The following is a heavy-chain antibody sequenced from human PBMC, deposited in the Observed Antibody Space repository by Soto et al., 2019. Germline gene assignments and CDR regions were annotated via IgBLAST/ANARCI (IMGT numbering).Heavy chain of an antibody. CDR3: AIYHLELFRFDY. CDR2: ISLYNGNT. D-gene: IGHD2-2*01. Sequence: SVKVSCKAYGFSFTSHGISWVRQAPGQGLEWMGWISLYNGNTNYAQQFQGRVTMTTDTSTSIAYMELRSLRSDDTAMYFCAIYHLELFRFDYWGQGTLVTVSS. V-gene: IGHV1-18*04. J-gene: IGHJ4*02. CDR1: GFSFTSHG.